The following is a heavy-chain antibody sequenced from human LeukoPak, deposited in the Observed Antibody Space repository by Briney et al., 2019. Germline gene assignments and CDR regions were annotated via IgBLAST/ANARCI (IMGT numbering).Heavy chain of an antibody. D-gene: IGHD1/OR15-1a*01. J-gene: IGHJ4*02. CDR2: ISYSGAT. CDR3: ARGTWGAEYYSDF. Sequence: SETLSLTCSVSGASFDSYFWSWVRKPPGKGLEYIGYISYSGATNYNLPLRSRVTLSVDPSNNQFSMKLTSVTAADTAVYFCARGTWGAEYYSDFWGQGTLVTVSS. CDR1: GASFDSYF. V-gene: IGHV4-59*01.